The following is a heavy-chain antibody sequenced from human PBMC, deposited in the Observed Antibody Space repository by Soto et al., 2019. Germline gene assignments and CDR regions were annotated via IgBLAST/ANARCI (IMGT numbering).Heavy chain of an antibody. CDR3: ARGAGDGISYSYGMDV. J-gene: IGHJ6*02. V-gene: IGHV1-2*04. Sequence: ASVKVSCKASGYTFTGYYMHWVRQAPGQGLEWMGWINPNSGGTNYAQKCQGWVTMTRATSISTAYMELSRLRSDDTAVEYCARGAGDGISYSYGMDVWGQGTTVTVSS. D-gene: IGHD2-15*01. CDR2: INPNSGGT. CDR1: GYTFTGYY.